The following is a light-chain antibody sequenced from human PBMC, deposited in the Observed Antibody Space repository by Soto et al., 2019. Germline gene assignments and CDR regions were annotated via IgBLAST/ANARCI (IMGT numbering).Light chain of an antibody. Sequence: EIVLTQSPGTLSLSPGERATLSCRASQSVSSSYLAWYQQKPGQAPRLLIYGASSRATGIPDRFSGSGSGTDFTLTISRLEPEDFEVYYCKQYGSSGMYTFGQGTKLEIK. CDR2: GAS. CDR1: QSVSSSY. CDR3: KQYGSSGMYT. J-gene: IGKJ2*01. V-gene: IGKV3-20*01.